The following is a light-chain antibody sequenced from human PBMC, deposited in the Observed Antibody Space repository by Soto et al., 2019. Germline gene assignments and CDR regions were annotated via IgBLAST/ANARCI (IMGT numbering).Light chain of an antibody. V-gene: IGLV2-14*01. J-gene: IGLJ1*01. Sequence: QSALTQPASVSGSPGQSITISCTGTSSDVGGFNYVSWYQQHPGKAPKLLIFDVYSRPSGISNRFSGSKSGNTASLTISGLQAEDEADYYCQSYDSGVTGSVFGTGTKLTVL. CDR1: SSDVGGFNY. CDR2: DVY. CDR3: QSYDSGVTGSV.